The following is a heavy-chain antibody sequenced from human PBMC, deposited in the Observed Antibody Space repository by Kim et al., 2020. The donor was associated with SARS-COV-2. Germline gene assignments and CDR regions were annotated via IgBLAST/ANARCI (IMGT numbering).Heavy chain of an antibody. D-gene: IGHD6-6*01. CDR1: GFTFGDYA. CDR3: SSSSLYYFDY. CDR2: IRSKAYGGTT. J-gene: IGHJ4*02. Sequence: GGSLRLSCTAAGFTFGDYATSWVRQDPGKGLVWVGFIRSKAYGGTTEYAAPVKGRFTISRDDSKSIAYLQMNSLKTGDTAVYYCSSSSLYYFDYWGQGTLVTVSS. V-gene: IGHV3-49*04.